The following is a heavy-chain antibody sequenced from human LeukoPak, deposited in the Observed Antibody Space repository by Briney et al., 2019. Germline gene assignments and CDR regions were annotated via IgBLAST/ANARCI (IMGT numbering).Heavy chain of an antibody. CDR1: GFTVSSSY. CDR3: ARAFVTAAGFFDT. J-gene: IGHJ5*02. D-gene: IGHD6-13*01. V-gene: IGHV3-66*02. CDR2: IYSGGNT. Sequence: GGSLRLSXAASGFTVSSSYMSWVRQAPGKGLEWVSVIYSGGNTYYADSVKGRFTIFRDNSVNTLYLQMNSLRTEDTAVYYCARAFVTAAGFFDTWGQGTLVTVSS.